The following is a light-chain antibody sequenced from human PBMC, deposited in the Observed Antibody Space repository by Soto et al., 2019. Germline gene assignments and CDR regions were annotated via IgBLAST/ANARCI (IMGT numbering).Light chain of an antibody. CDR1: QSVSSY. V-gene: IGKV3-11*01. CDR2: DAS. Sequence: DIVLTQSPGTLSLSPGERATLSCRASQSVSSYLAWYQQKPGQAPRLLIYDASNRATGIPARFSGSGSGTDFTLTISSLEPEDFAVYYCQQRSNWPLSTFGQGTRLEIK. CDR3: QQRSNWPLST. J-gene: IGKJ5*01.